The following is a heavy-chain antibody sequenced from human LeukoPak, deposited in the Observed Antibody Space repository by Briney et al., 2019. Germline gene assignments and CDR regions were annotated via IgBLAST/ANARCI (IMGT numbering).Heavy chain of an antibody. CDR3: ARSVGLIGELDY. J-gene: IGHJ4*02. V-gene: IGHV3-21*01. Sequence: GGSLRLSCAASGFTFNTFSMNWARQAPGKGLEWLSSIDSSAGSTFYADSVKGRFTISRDNAKNSLYLQMNSLRAEDTAVYYCARSVGLIGELDYWGQGTLVTVSS. CDR2: IDSSAGST. D-gene: IGHD1-26*01. CDR1: GFTFNTFS.